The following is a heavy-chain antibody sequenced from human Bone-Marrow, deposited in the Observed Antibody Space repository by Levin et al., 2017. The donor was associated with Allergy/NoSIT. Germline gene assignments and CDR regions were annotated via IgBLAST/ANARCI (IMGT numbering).Heavy chain of an antibody. J-gene: IGHJ6*02. D-gene: IGHD6-13*01. CDR1: GGSISSGDYY. V-gene: IGHV4-30-4*01. CDR2: IYYSGST. CDR3: ARDWAMAAAGNYYYDDGMDV. Sequence: SETLSLTCTVSGGSISSGDYYWSWIRQPPGKGLEWIGYIYYSGSTYYNPSLKSRVTISVDTSKNQFSLKLSSVTAADTAVYYCARDWAMAAAGNYYYDDGMDVWGQGTTVTVSS.